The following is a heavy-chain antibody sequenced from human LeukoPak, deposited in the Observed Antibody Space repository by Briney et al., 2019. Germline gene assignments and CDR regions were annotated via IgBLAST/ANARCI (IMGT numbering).Heavy chain of an antibody. Sequence: GGSLRLFCAASGFTFSSYGMHWVRQAPGKGLEWVAVISYDGSNKYYADSVKGRFTISRDNSKNTLYLQMNSLRAEDTAVYYCAKGPGGLRFLEWSPFFDYWGQGTLVTVSS. V-gene: IGHV3-30*18. CDR3: AKGPGGLRFLEWSPFFDY. CDR1: GFTFSSYG. D-gene: IGHD3-3*01. J-gene: IGHJ4*02. CDR2: ISYDGSNK.